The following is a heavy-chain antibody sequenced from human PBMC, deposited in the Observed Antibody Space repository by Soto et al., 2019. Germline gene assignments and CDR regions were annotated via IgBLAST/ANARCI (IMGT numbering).Heavy chain of an antibody. Sequence: GGSLRLSCAASGFTFSGSALHWVRHASGKRREWVGRMRSKVHSYAIAYGASVKGRFTSSRDDSENTAYLQMNSLQTEDTAVYYCTRHPENSNILTGPFDYWGQGILVTVSS. J-gene: IGHJ4*02. CDR1: GFTFSGSA. V-gene: IGHV3-73*01. CDR2: MRSKVHSYAI. CDR3: TRHPENSNILTGPFDY. D-gene: IGHD3-9*01.